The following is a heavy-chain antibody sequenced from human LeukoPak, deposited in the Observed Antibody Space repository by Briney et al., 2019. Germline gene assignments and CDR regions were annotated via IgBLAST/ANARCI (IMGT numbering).Heavy chain of an antibody. CDR1: GGSISSYY. J-gene: IGHJ4*02. Sequence: SETLSPTCTVSGGSISSYYWSWIRQPPGKGLEWIGYIYYSGSTNYNPSLKSRVTISVDTSKNQFSLKLSSVTAADTAVYYCARIQYYFDYWGQGTLVTVSS. V-gene: IGHV4-59*08. CDR2: IYYSGST. CDR3: ARIQYYFDY.